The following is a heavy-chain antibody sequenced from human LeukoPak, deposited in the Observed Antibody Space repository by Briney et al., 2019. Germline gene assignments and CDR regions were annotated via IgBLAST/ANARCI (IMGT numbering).Heavy chain of an antibody. V-gene: IGHV4-59*01. CDR2: IYYSGST. CDR3: ARGIAARPRWFDP. D-gene: IGHD6-6*01. Sequence: SETLSLTCAVSGGSISSYYWSWIRQPPGKGLEWIGYIYYSGSTNYNPSLKSRVTISVDTSKNQFSLKLSSVTAADTAVYYCARGIAARPRWFDPWGQGTLVTVSS. CDR1: GGSISSYY. J-gene: IGHJ5*02.